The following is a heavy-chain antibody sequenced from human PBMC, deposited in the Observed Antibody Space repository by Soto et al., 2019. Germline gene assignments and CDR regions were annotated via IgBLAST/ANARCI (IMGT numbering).Heavy chain of an antibody. V-gene: IGHV4-59*08. CDR2: IYSSGTT. J-gene: IGHJ5*02. D-gene: IGHD6-19*01. CDR3: ARHPQWLIRGWFDP. Sequence: QVQLQESGPGLVTPSETLSLTCTVSGGPISTDYWSWIRQPPGKGLEWIGYIYSSGTTDYNPSLKNRVTISIDTSKNQFSLNLRSVTAANTAVYYCARHPQWLIRGWFDPWGQGTLVTVSS. CDR1: GGPISTDY.